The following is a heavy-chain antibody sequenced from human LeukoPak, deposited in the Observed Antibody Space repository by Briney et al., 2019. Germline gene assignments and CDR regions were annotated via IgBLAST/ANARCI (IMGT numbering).Heavy chain of an antibody. J-gene: IGHJ4*02. D-gene: IGHD1-26*01. CDR2: IWPDGSHK. CDR3: ARDETSGSYYYYFDS. Sequence: GGSLRLSCAASGFTFRSYWMHWVRQAPGKGLEWVAVIWPDGSHKYYADSVKGRFTISRDNSKNTLYLQMNSLRAEDTAVYYCARDETSGSYYYYFDSWGQGTLVTVSS. CDR1: GFTFRSYW. V-gene: IGHV3-33*08.